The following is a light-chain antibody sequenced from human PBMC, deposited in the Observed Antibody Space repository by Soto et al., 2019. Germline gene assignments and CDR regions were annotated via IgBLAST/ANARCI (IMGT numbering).Light chain of an antibody. J-gene: IGLJ3*02. Sequence: SYELTQPLSVSVAPGQTARITCGGNNIGSKNVHWYQQKPGQAPVLVIYRDRNRPSGIPERFSGSNSGNTATLTIGRAQAGDEADYYCQVWDSSTAWVFGGGTKLTVL. CDR1: NIGSKN. V-gene: IGLV3-9*01. CDR2: RDR. CDR3: QVWDSSTAWV.